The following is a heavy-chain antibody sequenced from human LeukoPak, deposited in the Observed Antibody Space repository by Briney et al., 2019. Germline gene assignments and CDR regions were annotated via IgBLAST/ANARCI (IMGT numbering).Heavy chain of an antibody. CDR3: ARGVAPSYYFDS. J-gene: IGHJ4*02. V-gene: IGHV3-21*01. CDR1: GFTFGDYN. Sequence: GGSLRLSCAASGFTFGDYNMNWVRQAPGKGLEWVSSISSSSLYIYYSDSVKGRFTISRGTAKNSLFLQMDSLRADDTAVYYCARGVAPSYYFDSWGQGTLVTVSS. D-gene: IGHD5-12*01. CDR2: ISSSSLYI.